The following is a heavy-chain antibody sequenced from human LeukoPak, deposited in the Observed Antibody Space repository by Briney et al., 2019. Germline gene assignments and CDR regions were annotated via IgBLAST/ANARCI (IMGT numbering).Heavy chain of an antibody. CDR3: ARGRGLGITMPVDAFDI. Sequence: SVKVTCKASGGTFSSYAISWVRQAPGQGLEWMGRIIPIFGTANYAQKFQGRVTITTDESMSTAYMELSSLRSEDTAVYYCARGRGLGITMPVDAFDIWGQGTMVTVSS. CDR1: GGTFSSYA. D-gene: IGHD3-10*01. V-gene: IGHV1-69*05. CDR2: IIPIFGTA. J-gene: IGHJ3*02.